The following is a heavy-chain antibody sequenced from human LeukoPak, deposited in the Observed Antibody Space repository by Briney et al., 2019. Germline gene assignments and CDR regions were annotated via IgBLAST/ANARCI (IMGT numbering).Heavy chain of an antibody. J-gene: IGHJ4*02. V-gene: IGHV3-7*01. CDR2: IKKTGSET. CDR1: GFTFSDFW. D-gene: IGHD2-15*01. Sequence: GSLRLSCAASGFTFSDFWMSWVRQAPGKGLEWVAYIKKTGSETYYVDSVKGRFTITRDNTRNSLFLQMYSLRAEDTAVYFCAREDGYCSGGNCYSYFDSWGQGTLVTVSS. CDR3: AREDGYCSGGNCYSYFDS.